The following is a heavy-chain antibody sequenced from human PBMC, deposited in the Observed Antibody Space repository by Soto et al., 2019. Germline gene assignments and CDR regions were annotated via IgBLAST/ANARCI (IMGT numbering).Heavy chain of an antibody. D-gene: IGHD3-10*01. CDR1: GFTFDDYG. V-gene: IGHV3-20*04. CDR2: VNWNGDST. CDR3: ARGNSGSGSYYNGMDV. J-gene: IGHJ6*02. Sequence: GGSLRLSCAASGFTFDDYGMNWVRQAPGKGLEWVSGVNWNGDSTGYADSVKGRFTISRDNAKNSLYLQMNSLRAEDTAFYYCARGNSGSGSYYNGMDVWGQGTTVTVSS.